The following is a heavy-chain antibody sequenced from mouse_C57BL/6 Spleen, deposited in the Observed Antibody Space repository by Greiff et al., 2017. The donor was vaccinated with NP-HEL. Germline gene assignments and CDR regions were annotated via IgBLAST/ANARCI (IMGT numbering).Heavy chain of an antibody. CDR3: ARDRGYDYDRGNYFDY. CDR1: GFTFSSYA. Sequence: EVHLVESGGGLVKPGGSLKLSCAASGFTFSSYAMSWVRQTPDKRLEWVATISDGGSYTYYPDNVKGRFTISRDNAKNNLYLQMSHLKSEDTAMYYGARDRGYDYDRGNYFDYWGQGTTLTVSS. J-gene: IGHJ2*01. D-gene: IGHD2-4*01. V-gene: IGHV5-4*01. CDR2: ISDGGSYT.